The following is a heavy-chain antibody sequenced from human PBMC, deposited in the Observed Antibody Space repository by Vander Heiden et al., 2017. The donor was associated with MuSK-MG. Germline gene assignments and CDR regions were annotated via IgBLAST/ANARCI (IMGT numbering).Heavy chain of an antibody. CDR3: VSSGSSGWYFDY. Sequence: QLQLQESRPGLVKPSQTLFLTCTVSGGPVNSGDYFWNWIRQHPGKGLEWIGYRYYSGSTYYNPSLKSRVTISVDTSKNHFSLKLTSVTAADTAVYYCVSSGSSGWYFDYWGQGALVTVSS. CDR2: RYYSGST. V-gene: IGHV4-31*03. J-gene: IGHJ4*02. D-gene: IGHD6-19*01. CDR1: GGPVNSGDYF.